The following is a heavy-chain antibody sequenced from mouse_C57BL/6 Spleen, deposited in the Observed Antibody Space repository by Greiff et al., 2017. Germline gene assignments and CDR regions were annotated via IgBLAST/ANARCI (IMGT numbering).Heavy chain of an antibody. J-gene: IGHJ3*01. CDR3: ARAGYYYGSSGFAY. D-gene: IGHD1-1*01. CDR1: GYTFTDYY. Sequence: VQLQQSGPELVKPGASVKISCKASGYTFTDYYMNWVKQSHGKSLEWIGDINPNNGGTSYNQKFKGKATLTVDKSSSTAYMELRSLTSEDSAVYYCARAGYYYGSSGFAYWGQGTLVTVSA. CDR2: INPNNGGT. V-gene: IGHV1-26*01.